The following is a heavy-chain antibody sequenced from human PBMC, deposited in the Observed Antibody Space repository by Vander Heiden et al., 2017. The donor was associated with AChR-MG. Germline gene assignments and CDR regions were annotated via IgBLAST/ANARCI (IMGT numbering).Heavy chain of an antibody. CDR2: MYASGSA. J-gene: IGHJ4*02. Sequence: QVQLQESGPGLVKPSETLSLTCIVPGGSISGNYWSWVRQPAGKGLEWLGRMYASGSAKYNPSLKSRVTMSVDTSKNQFSLRLSSVTAADTAVYYCARYISGRLGIFDYWGQGTLVTVSS. CDR1: GGSISGNY. V-gene: IGHV4-4*07. D-gene: IGHD6-19*01. CDR3: ARYISGRLGIFDY.